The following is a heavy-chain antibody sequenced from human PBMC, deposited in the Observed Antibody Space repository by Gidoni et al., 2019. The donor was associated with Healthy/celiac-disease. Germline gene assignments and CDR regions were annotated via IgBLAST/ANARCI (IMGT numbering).Heavy chain of an antibody. Sequence: EVQLVESGGVVVQPGGALRLACAAAGFTFDDYTMHWVRQAPGKGLEWVSLISWDGGRTYYADSVKGRFTISRDNSKNSLYLQMNSLRTEDTALYYCAKEYGDYENWFDPWGQGTLVTVSS. CDR1: GFTFDDYT. J-gene: IGHJ5*02. CDR2: ISWDGGRT. D-gene: IGHD4-17*01. V-gene: IGHV3-43*01. CDR3: AKEYGDYENWFDP.